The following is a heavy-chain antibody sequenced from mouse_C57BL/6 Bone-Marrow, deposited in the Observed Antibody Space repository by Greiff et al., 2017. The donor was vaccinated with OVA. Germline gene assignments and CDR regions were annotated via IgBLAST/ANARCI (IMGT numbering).Heavy chain of an antibody. CDR2: IYPGSGST. CDR1: GYTFTSYW. Sequence: QVQLQQPGAELVKPGASVKMSCKASGYTFTSYWITWVKQRPGQGLEWIGDIYPGSGSTNYNEKFKSKATLTVDTSSSTAYMQLSSLTSEDSAVYYCARGEASYGSSHWYFDVWGTGTTVTVSS. CDR3: ARGEASYGSSHWYFDV. J-gene: IGHJ1*03. V-gene: IGHV1-55*01. D-gene: IGHD1-1*01.